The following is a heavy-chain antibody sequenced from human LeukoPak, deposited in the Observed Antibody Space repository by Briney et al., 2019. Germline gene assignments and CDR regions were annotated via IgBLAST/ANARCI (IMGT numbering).Heavy chain of an antibody. CDR1: GFTFSSYS. CDR3: AIGRGIYGDYDY. Sequence: GGSLRLSCAASGFTFSSYSMNWVRQAPGEGLERVSSISSSSSYIYYADSVKGRFTISRDNAKNSLYLQMNSLRAEDTAVYYCAIGRGIYGDYDYWGQGTLVTVSS. J-gene: IGHJ4*02. D-gene: IGHD4-17*01. V-gene: IGHV3-21*01. CDR2: ISSSSSYI.